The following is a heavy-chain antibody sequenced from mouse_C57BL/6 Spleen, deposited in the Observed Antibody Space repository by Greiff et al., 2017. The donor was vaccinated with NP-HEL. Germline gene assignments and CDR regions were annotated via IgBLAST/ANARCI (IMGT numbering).Heavy chain of an antibody. CDR2: IRNKANGYTT. CDR1: GFTFTDYY. CDR3: ASSNWVDYYAMDY. Sequence: EVQVVESGGGLVQPGGSLSLSCAASGFTFTDYYMSWVRQPPGKALEWLGFIRNKANGYTTEYSASVKGRFTISRDNSQSILYLQMNALRAEDSATYYCASSNWVDYYAMDYWGQGTSVTVSS. D-gene: IGHD4-1*01. J-gene: IGHJ4*01. V-gene: IGHV7-3*01.